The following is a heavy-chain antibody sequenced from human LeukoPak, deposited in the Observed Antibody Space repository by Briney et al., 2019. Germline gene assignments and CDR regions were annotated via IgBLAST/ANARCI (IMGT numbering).Heavy chain of an antibody. Sequence: ASVKVSCKASGYTFTGYYMHWVRQAPGQGLEWMGWINPNSGGTNYAQKFQGRVTMTRDTSISIAYMELSRLRSDDTAVYYCARAVNYGSANDYWGQGTLVTVSS. J-gene: IGHJ4*02. D-gene: IGHD3-10*01. CDR1: GYTFTGYY. CDR3: ARAVNYGSANDY. V-gene: IGHV1-2*02. CDR2: INPNSGGT.